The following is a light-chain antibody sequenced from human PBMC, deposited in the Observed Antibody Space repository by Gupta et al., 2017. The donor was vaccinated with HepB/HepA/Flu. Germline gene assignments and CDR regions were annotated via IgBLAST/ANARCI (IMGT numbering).Light chain of an antibody. CDR1: KLGDKY. J-gene: IGLJ2*01. Sequence: SSELPQPPSVSVSPGQTASITCSGAKLGDKYACWYQQKPGQSPVLVIYQDSKRPSGIPKRFSGSNSGNTATLTISGTQAMDEADYYCQAWDSSTVVFGGGTKLTVL. V-gene: IGLV3-1*01. CDR3: QAWDSSTVV. CDR2: QDS.